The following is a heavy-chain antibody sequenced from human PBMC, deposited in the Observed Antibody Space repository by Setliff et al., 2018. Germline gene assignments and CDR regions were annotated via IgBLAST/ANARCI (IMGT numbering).Heavy chain of an antibody. CDR1: GYFFLNSW. D-gene: IGHD3-9*01. V-gene: IGHV5-51*01. J-gene: IGHJ6*04. Sequence: HGESLKISCKGSGYFFLNSWIGWVRQMPGKGLEWVAIIYPGDAEARYSPSFEGQVTVSVDKSISTAYLQLNSLRPSDTATYYCTRHPLRPGIAGYFYFIDVWGTGTTVTVSS. CDR3: TRHPLRPGIAGYFYFIDV. CDR2: IYPGDAEA.